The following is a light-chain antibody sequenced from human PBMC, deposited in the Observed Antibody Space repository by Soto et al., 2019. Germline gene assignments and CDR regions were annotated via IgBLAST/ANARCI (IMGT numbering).Light chain of an antibody. CDR1: QSVSNNY. CDR3: QQYGSSGT. CDR2: GAS. J-gene: IGKJ1*01. Sequence: IFLTQSPAIQGLSPVERAIPSWRASQSVSNNYLAWYQQKPGQAPRLLIYGASNRATGIPDRFSGSGSGTDFTLTISRLEPEDFAVYYCQQYGSSGTFGQGTK. V-gene: IGKV3-20*01.